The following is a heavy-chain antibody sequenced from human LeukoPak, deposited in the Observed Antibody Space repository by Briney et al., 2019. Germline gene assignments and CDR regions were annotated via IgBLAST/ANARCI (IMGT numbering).Heavy chain of an antibody. CDR2: IYYSGST. D-gene: IGHD2-2*02. Sequence: SETLSLTCTVSGGSISSYYWSWIRQPPGKGLEWIGYIYYSGSTNYNPSLKSRVTISVDTSKNQFSLKLSSVTAADTAVYYCARDRSVVVPAAIVGWWFDPWGQGTLVTVSS. CDR1: GGSISSYY. J-gene: IGHJ5*02. CDR3: ARDRSVVVPAAIVGWWFDP. V-gene: IGHV4-59*01.